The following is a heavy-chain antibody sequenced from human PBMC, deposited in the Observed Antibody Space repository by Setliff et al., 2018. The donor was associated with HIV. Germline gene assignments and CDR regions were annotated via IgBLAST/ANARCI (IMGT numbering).Heavy chain of an antibody. D-gene: IGHD2-15*01. CDR2: ISRDGNTI. Sequence: PGGSLRLSCAASGFTFSDYYMSWLRQAPGKGLEWVSYISRDGNTIYYADSVKGRFTISRDNAKNSLSLQMNSLRAEDTAVYYCARDYRWAFDFWGQGTMVTVSS. V-gene: IGHV3-11*04. CDR3: ARDYRWAFDF. J-gene: IGHJ3*01. CDR1: GFTFSDYY.